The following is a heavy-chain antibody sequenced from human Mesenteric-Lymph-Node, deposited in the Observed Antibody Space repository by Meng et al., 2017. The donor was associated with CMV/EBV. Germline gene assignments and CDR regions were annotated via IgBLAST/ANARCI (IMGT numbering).Heavy chain of an antibody. CDR1: GYTFTSYG. V-gene: IGHV1-69*05. J-gene: IGHJ5*02. CDR2: IIPIFGTA. CDR3: AREGARWVVGANNWFDP. Sequence: SVKVSCKASGYTFTSYGISWVRQAPGQGLEWMGGIIPIFGTANYAQKFQGRVTITTDESTSTAYMELSSLRSEDTAVYYCAREGARWVVGANNWFDPWGQGTLVTVSS. D-gene: IGHD1-26*01.